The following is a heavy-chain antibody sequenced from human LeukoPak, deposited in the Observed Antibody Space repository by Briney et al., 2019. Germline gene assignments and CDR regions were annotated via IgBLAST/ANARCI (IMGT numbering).Heavy chain of an antibody. V-gene: IGHV3-53*01. CDR2: IYSGGST. CDR1: GFTVSSNY. D-gene: IGHD5-18*01. CDR3: ARDARGYSYYDY. Sequence: GGSLRLSCAASGFTVSSNYMSWVRQAPGKGLEWVSVIYSGGSTYYADSVKGRFTISRDNSKNTLYLQMNSLRAEDTAVYYCARDARGYSYYDYWGQGTLVTVSS. J-gene: IGHJ4*02.